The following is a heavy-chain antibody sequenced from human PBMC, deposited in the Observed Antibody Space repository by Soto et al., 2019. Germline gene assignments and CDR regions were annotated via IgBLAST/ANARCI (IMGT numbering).Heavy chain of an antibody. CDR1: CGTFGNFI. D-gene: IGHD1-7*01. J-gene: IGHJ6*02. Sequence: SEKVSFKASCGTFGNFIMNWLRQTPGQGLEWMGGIVPMLGTPTYAEKFKGRVRISATGSTSTTYMELTSLRSEDTAIYYCARNGTHSSSLSHYSGMDVWGQGTTVTVSS. V-gene: IGHV1-69*13. CDR3: ARNGTHSSSLSHYSGMDV. CDR2: IVPMLGTP.